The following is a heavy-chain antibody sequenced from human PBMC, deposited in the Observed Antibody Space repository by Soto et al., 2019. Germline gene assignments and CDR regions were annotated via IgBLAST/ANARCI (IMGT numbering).Heavy chain of an antibody. V-gene: IGHV1-3*01. CDR2: IDAGNGDT. CDR1: GYSFTSNA. D-gene: IGHD6-19*01. Sequence: ASVKVSCKASGYSFTSNAIHWVRQQAPVQRPEWMGWIDAGNGDTEYSQKFQGRVTITRDTSASTVYMNLSSLKSEDTAVYYCARVPRIAVAGTFDYWGQGTLVTVSS. CDR3: ARVPRIAVAGTFDY. J-gene: IGHJ4*02.